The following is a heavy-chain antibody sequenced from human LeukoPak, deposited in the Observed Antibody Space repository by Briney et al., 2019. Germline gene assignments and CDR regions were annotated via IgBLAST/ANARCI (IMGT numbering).Heavy chain of an antibody. CDR2: INWNGEST. V-gene: IGHV3-20*04. Sequence: PGGSLRLSCGGSGFTFQEYGMSWVRQAPGKGLEWVSGINWNGESTGYGVSVKGRFTISRDNAKNSLYLEMNSLRVDDTALYYCAGGDIKGWYFHLWGRGTLVTVSS. CDR1: GFTFQEYG. CDR3: AGGDIKGWYFHL. J-gene: IGHJ2*01. D-gene: IGHD2-15*01.